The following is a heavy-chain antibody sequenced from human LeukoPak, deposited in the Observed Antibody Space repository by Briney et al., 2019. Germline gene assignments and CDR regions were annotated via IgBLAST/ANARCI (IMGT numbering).Heavy chain of an antibody. J-gene: IGHJ4*02. V-gene: IGHV4-34*01. Sequence: SETLSLTCAVYGESFSGYYWSWIRQPPGKGLEWIGEINHSGSTNYNPSLKSRVTISVDTSKNQFSLKLSSVTAADTAVYYCARASNCTNGVCYLDYWGQGTLVTVSS. D-gene: IGHD2-8*01. CDR3: ARASNCTNGVCYLDY. CDR1: GESFSGYY. CDR2: INHSGST.